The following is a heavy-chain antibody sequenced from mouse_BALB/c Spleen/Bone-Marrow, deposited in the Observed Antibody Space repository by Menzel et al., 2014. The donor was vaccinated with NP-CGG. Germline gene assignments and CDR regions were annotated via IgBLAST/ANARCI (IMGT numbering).Heavy chain of an antibody. V-gene: IGHV1-47*01. J-gene: IGHJ3*01. CDR3: ARGGGFAY. CDR1: GYTFTTYP. Sequence: VQLQESGAELVKPGASVKMSCKAFGYTFTTYPIEWMKQNHGKSLEWIGNFHPYNDDTKYNKKFKDKAKLTVEKSSTPVYLELSRLTSDDAAVYFCARGGGFAYWGQGTLVTVSA. CDR2: FHPYNDDT.